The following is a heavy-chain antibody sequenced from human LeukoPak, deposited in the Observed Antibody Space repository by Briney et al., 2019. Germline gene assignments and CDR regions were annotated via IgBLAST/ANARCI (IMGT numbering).Heavy chain of an antibody. D-gene: IGHD3-22*01. V-gene: IGHV4-59*02. CDR3: ARDRPTYYYDSSGYDAFDI. CDR1: GGSVSSYY. J-gene: IGHJ3*02. CDR2: IYYSGST. Sequence: SETLSLTCTVSGGSVSSYYWSWIRQTPGKGLEWIGYIYYSGSTNYNPSLKSRVTISVDTSKNQFSLKLSSVTAADTAVYYCARDRPTYYYDSSGYDAFDIWGQGTMVTVSS.